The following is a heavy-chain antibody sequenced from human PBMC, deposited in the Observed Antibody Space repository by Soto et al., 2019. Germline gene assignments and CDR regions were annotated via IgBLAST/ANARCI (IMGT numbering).Heavy chain of an antibody. Sequence: PGGSLRVSCAASGLTSSNYAMSWVRQSPGKGLEWVSSISAGGGDTYYADSVKGRFTVSRDNSKNTLYLQMDSLRVEDTALYYCTKLPGGSSYGSYYFDYWGQGAQVTVSS. CDR3: TKLPGGSSYGSYYFDY. J-gene: IGHJ4*02. CDR2: ISAGGGDT. D-gene: IGHD5-18*01. CDR1: GLTSSNYA. V-gene: IGHV3-23*01.